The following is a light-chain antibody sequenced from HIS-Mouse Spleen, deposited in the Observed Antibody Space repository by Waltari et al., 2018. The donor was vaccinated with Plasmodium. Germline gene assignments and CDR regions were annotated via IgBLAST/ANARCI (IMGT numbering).Light chain of an antibody. CDR3: QQLNSYPLT. CDR1: QGISSY. CDR2: AAS. Sequence: DIQLTQSPSFLSASVGDRVTITCRASQGISSYLAWSQQQPGKAPKFLIYAASTLQSGVPSSFSGSGSRTEFTLTISSLQPEDFATYYCQQLNSYPLTFGGGTKVEIK. V-gene: IGKV1-9*01. J-gene: IGKJ4*01.